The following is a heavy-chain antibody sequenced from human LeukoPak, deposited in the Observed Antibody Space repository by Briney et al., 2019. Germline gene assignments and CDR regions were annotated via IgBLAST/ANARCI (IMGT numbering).Heavy chain of an antibody. D-gene: IGHD3-9*01. J-gene: IGHJ4*02. CDR2: MSGSSSYI. Sequence: PGGSLRLSCAASGFTFSSYAMNWVRQAPGKGLEWVSSMSGSSSYIYYADSVKGRFTISRDDAKNSLYLQMNSLRVEDTAVYYCARSPYYDILTGYYDYWGQGTLVTVSS. CDR3: ARSPYYDILTGYYDY. CDR1: GFTFSSYA. V-gene: IGHV3-21*01.